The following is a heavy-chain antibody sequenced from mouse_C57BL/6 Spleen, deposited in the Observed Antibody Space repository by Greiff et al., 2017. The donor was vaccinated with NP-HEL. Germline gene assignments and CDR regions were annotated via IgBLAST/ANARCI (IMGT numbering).Heavy chain of an antibody. Sequence: VQLQQSGAELARPGASVKLSCKASGYTFTSYGISWVKQRTGQGLVWIGEIYPRSGNTYYNEKFKGKATLTADKSSSTAYMELRSLTSEDSAVYFCARERLLAMDYWGQGTSVTVSS. CDR3: ARERLLAMDY. D-gene: IGHD3-2*02. CDR1: GYTFTSYG. V-gene: IGHV1-81*01. J-gene: IGHJ4*01. CDR2: IYPRSGNT.